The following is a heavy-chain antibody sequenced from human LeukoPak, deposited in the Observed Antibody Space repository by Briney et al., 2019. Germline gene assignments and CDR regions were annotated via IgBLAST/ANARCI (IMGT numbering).Heavy chain of an antibody. CDR1: GFTFSSYA. V-gene: IGHV3-64*04. J-gene: IGHJ4*02. Sequence: GGSLRLSCSASGFTFSSYAMHWVRQAPGKGLEYVSAISSNGGSTNYADSVKGRFTISRDNSKNTLYLQMNSLRAEDTAVYYCARGSGSYYMTVDYWGQGTLVTVSS. CDR2: ISSNGGST. CDR3: ARGSGSYYMTVDY. D-gene: IGHD3-10*01.